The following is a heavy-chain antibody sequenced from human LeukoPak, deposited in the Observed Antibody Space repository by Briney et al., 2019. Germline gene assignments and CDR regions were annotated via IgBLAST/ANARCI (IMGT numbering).Heavy chain of an antibody. CDR1: GFTFDDYA. CDR2: ISGDGGST. CDR3: ARGHVPGSTRHWDF. Sequence: GGSLRLSCAASGFTFDDYAMHWVRQAPGKGLEWVSLISGDGGSTYYADSVKGRFTISRDNAKNTLYLQMDSLRVEDTAVYFCARGHVPGSTRHWDFWGQGTLVTVSS. D-gene: IGHD3-10*01. V-gene: IGHV3-43*02. J-gene: IGHJ4*02.